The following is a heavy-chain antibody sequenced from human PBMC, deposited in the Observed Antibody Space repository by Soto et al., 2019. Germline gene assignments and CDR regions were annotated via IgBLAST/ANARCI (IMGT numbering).Heavy chain of an antibody. CDR3: AESTVTSQYFDY. CDR2: ISSSSSYI. Sequence: GSLRLSCAASGFTFSSYSMNWVRQAPGKGLEWVSSISSSSSYIYYADSVKGRFTISRDNAKNSLYLQMNSLRAEDTAVYYCAESTVTSQYFDYWGQGTLVTVSS. CDR1: GFTFSSYS. V-gene: IGHV3-21*01. D-gene: IGHD4-4*01. J-gene: IGHJ4*02.